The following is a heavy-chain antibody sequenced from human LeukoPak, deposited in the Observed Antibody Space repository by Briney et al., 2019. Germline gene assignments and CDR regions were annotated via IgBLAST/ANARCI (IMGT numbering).Heavy chain of an antibody. D-gene: IGHD2-15*01. Sequence: SETLSLTCTVSGGSTSNSVGFYWSWIRQHPGDGLEWIGFISYRGSTYYNPSLKSRVSMSVDTSRSQFSLRLTSVTDEDTAVYYCARISQSSGGFYYWGQGTLVTVSS. CDR3: ARISQSSGGFYY. V-gene: IGHV4-31*02. J-gene: IGHJ4*02. CDR2: ISYRGST. CDR1: GGSTSNSVGFY.